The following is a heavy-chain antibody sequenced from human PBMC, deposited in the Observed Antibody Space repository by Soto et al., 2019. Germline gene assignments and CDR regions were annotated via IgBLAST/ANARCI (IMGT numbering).Heavy chain of an antibody. Sequence: QVQLVQSGAEVKKPGASLRVSCETSGGTSTIYTITWVRQAPGQGLQWMGRIVPTLRITNYAQEFQGRLTLTADSSTSRAHIELTSLTSENAAVYYCATDKYGAGRVGVHFWGQGTLVTVSS. CDR2: IVPTLRIT. CDR1: GGTSTIYT. V-gene: IGHV1-69*08. D-gene: IGHD3-3*02. J-gene: IGHJ4*02. CDR3: ATDKYGAGRVGVHF.